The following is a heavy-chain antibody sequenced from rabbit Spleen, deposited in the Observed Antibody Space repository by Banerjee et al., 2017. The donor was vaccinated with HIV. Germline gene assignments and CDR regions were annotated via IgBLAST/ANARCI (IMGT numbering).Heavy chain of an antibody. D-gene: IGHD1-1*01. V-gene: IGHV1S40*01. CDR3: ARDVAGSGGYLLEL. Sequence: QSLEESGGGLVQPEGSLALTCKASGFSFSSGYDMCWVRQAPGKGLEWIACIDAGSSGFTYFASWAKGRFTISKTSSTTVTLQMTSLTSADTATYFCARDVAGSGGYLLELWGPGTLVTVS. J-gene: IGHJ4*01. CDR1: GFSFSSGYD. CDR2: IDAGSSGFT.